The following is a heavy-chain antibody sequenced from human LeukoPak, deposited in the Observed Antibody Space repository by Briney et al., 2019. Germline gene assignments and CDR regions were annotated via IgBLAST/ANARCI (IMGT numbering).Heavy chain of an antibody. V-gene: IGHV4-59*08. D-gene: IGHD6-13*01. CDR2: IYYTGDT. CDR3: TRHTRIIAGNPYFYY. J-gene: IGHJ4*02. Sequence: PSETLSLTCPVSGVSISSYFCNWIRQAPGKGLEWIGYIYYTGDTKFNPSLKSRVTISLDTSKNQFSLKLTSVTAADTAVYYCTRHTRIIAGNPYFYYGGQGTVVTVSS. CDR1: GVSISSYF.